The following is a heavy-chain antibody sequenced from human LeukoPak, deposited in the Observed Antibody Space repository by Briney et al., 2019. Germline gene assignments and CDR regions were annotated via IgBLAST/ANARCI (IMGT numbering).Heavy chain of an antibody. J-gene: IGHJ4*02. CDR3: AKDRSGNSGPFDY. CDR2: ITGSGVTT. Sequence: GGSLRLSCAASGFTFSSYAMSWVRQAPGKHLEWVSAITGSGVTTYYADSVKGRFTIFRDNSENTLFLEMNSLRVEDTAVYYCAKDRSGNSGPFDYWGQGTLVTVSS. D-gene: IGHD6-19*01. V-gene: IGHV3-23*01. CDR1: GFTFSSYA.